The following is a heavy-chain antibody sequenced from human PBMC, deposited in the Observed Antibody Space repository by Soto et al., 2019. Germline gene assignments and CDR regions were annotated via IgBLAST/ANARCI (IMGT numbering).Heavy chain of an antibody. CDR1: GFTFTSYG. J-gene: IGHJ4*02. Sequence: QAHLVESGGGVVQPGRSLRLSCEASGFTFTSYGMHWVRQAPGTRLEWVAVISYDGGLQHYADSVKGRFTISRDNSKNMVILQMNSLRAEDTAVYYCVSDRGYGHASVPYSWGQGTLVSVSS. CDR2: ISYDGGLQ. D-gene: IGHD5-18*01. V-gene: IGHV3-30*03. CDR3: VSDRGYGHASVPYS.